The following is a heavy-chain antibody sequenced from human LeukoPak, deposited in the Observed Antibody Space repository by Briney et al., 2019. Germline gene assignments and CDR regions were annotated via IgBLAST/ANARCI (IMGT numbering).Heavy chain of an antibody. CDR3: ARGVRELRYFDWLFN. Sequence: SVKVSCKASGGTFSSYAISWVRQAPGQGLEWMGGIIPIFSTANYAQKFQGRVTITADESTSTAYMELSSLRSEDTAVYYCARGVRELRYFDWLFNWGQGTLVTVSS. CDR1: GGTFSSYA. D-gene: IGHD3-9*01. J-gene: IGHJ4*02. CDR2: IIPIFSTA. V-gene: IGHV1-69*13.